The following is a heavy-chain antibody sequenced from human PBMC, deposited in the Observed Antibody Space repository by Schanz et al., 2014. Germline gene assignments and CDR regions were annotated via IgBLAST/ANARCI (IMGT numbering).Heavy chain of an antibody. CDR2: IKSKIDGGTT. J-gene: IGHJ4*02. Sequence: EVQLVESGGGLVKPGGSLRLSCAASGFTFSNTWMNWVRQTPGKGLEWIGRIKSKIDGGTTDYAAPVKGRFTISRDDSKNTLYLQMNSLKTEDTAVYYCAYYDVLTGFDYWGQGTQVTVSS. D-gene: IGHD3-9*01. CDR3: AYYDVLTGFDY. V-gene: IGHV3-15*01. CDR1: GFTFSNTW.